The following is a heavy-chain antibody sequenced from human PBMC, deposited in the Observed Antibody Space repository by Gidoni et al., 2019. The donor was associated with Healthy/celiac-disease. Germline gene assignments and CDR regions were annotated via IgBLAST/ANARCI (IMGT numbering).Heavy chain of an antibody. CDR1: GFTFSNDA. CDR3: AKAIGGGYLNWFDP. Sequence: EVQLVESGGGLVQPGGSLRLSCAASGFTFSNDAMSWVRQAPGKGLEWFSTISSSVGSTFYADSVKGRFTISRDNSKNTLSLQMNSLRAEDTAVYYCAKAIGGGYLNWFDPWGQGTLVTVSS. CDR2: ISSSVGST. D-gene: IGHD3-22*01. V-gene: IGHV3-23*04. J-gene: IGHJ5*02.